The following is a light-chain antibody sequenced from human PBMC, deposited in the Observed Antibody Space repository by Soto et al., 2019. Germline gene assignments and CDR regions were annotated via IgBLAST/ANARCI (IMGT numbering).Light chain of an antibody. CDR2: AAS. J-gene: IGKJ1*01. V-gene: IGKV1-39*01. Sequence: DIQMTQSPSSLSASVGERVTITCRASQSIDKYLNWYQHKPGKAPYLLIYAASHLRSGVPTRFSGSGTGKSFTLTISSLQYEDLATYYCQQSYSSPGTFGRGNKVELK. CDR1: QSIDKY. CDR3: QQSYSSPGT.